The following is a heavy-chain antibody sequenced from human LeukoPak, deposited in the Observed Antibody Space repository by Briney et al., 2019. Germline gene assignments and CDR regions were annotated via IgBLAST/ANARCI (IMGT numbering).Heavy chain of an antibody. D-gene: IGHD6-13*01. CDR3: ARTVAGSSSWHSFDY. J-gene: IGHJ4*02. CDR2: INPNSGGT. CDR1: GYTFTGYY. Sequence: ASVKVSCKASGYTFTGYYMHWVRQAPGQGLEWMGWINPNSGGTNYAQKFQGRVTMTRDTSISTAYMELSRLRPDDTAVYYCARTVAGSSSWHSFDYWGQGTLVTVSS. V-gene: IGHV1-2*02.